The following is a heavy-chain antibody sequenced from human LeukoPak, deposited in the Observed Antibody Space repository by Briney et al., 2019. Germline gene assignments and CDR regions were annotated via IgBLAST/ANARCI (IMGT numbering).Heavy chain of an antibody. D-gene: IGHD4-17*01. J-gene: IGHJ4*02. Sequence: LSLTCTVSGGSISNNNYYWGWIRQPPGKGLEWVAVISYDGSKKYYADSVKGRFTISRDNSENTLYLQMNSLRAEDTAVYYCAKELTTVSHFDSWGQGTLVTVSS. CDR3: AKELTTVSHFDS. V-gene: IGHV3-30*04. CDR2: ISYDGSKK. CDR1: GGSISNNN.